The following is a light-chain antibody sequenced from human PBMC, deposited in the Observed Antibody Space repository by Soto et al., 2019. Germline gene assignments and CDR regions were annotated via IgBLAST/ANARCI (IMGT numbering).Light chain of an antibody. V-gene: IGLV3-1*01. CDR1: KLGNKY. Sequence: SYELTQPPSVSVSPGQTASITCSGDKLGNKYACWYQQKPGQSPVLVIYQSSKRPSGIPERFSGSNSGNTATLTISGTQANCQAWDSTIVVFGGGTKLTVL. CDR3: IVV. CDR2: QSS. J-gene: IGLJ2*01.